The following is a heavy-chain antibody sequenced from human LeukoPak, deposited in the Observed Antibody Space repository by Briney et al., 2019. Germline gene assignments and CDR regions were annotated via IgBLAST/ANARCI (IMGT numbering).Heavy chain of an antibody. D-gene: IGHD2-2*02. CDR3: ARSSPHCSSTSCYNDAFDI. Sequence: GGSLRLSCAASGFTFSSYSMNWVRQAPGKGLEWVSSISSSSSYIYYADSVKGRFTISRDNAKNSLYLQMNSLRAEDTAVYYCARSSPHCSSTSCYNDAFDIWGQGTMATVSS. V-gene: IGHV3-21*01. CDR1: GFTFSSYS. J-gene: IGHJ3*02. CDR2: ISSSSSYI.